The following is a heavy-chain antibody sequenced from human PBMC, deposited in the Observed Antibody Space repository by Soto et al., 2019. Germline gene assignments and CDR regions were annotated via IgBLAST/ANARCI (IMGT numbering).Heavy chain of an antibody. D-gene: IGHD6-19*01. CDR3: AREPIAVAGYYYYGMDV. CDR1: GFTFSDYY. V-gene: IGHV3-11*06. CDR2: ISRRSSYT. J-gene: IGHJ6*02. Sequence: QVPLVESGGGLVKPGGSLRLSCAASGFTFSDYYMSWIRQAPGKGLEWVSYISRRSSYTNYADSVKGRFTSSRDNAKNSLYRQMNSLRAEDTAVYYCAREPIAVAGYYYYGMDVWGQGTTVTVSS.